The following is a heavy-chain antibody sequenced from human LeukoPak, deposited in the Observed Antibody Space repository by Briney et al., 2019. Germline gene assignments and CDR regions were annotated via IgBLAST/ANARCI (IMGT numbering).Heavy chain of an antibody. V-gene: IGHV1-2*02. CDR2: INPNSGDT. D-gene: IGHD4-17*01. CDR1: GYTFSGYY. J-gene: IGHJ4*02. CDR3: ARRGNYGDYFDY. Sequence: ASVKVSCKASGYTFSGYYMHWVRQAPGHGLEWMGWINPNSGDTNYAQNFQGRVTMTRDTSISTAFMDLSRLRSDDTAVYYCARRGNYGDYFDYWGQGTLVTVSS.